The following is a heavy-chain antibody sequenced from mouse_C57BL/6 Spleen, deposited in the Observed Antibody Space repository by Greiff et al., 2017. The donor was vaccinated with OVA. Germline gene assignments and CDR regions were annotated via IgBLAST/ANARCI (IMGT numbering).Heavy chain of an antibody. V-gene: IGHV1-64*01. CDR3: AREGTNYYGPAWFAY. CDR2: IHPNSGST. J-gene: IGHJ3*01. Sequence: VQLQQPGAELVKPGASVKLSCKASGYTFTSYWMHWVKQRPGQGLEWIGMIHPNSGSTNYNEKFKSKATLTVDKSSSTAYMQLSSLTSEDSAVYYCAREGTNYYGPAWFAYWGQGTLVTVSA. D-gene: IGHD1-1*01. CDR1: GYTFTSYW.